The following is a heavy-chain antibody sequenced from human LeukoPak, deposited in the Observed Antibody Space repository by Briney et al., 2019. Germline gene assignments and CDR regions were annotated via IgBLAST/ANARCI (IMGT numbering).Heavy chain of an antibody. CDR2: ISYDGSNK. Sequence: AGGSLRLSCAASGFTLSNAWMNWVRQAPGKGLEWVAVISYDGSNKYYADSVKGRFTISRDNSKNTLYLQMNSLRAEDTAVYYCATVGGPSYFDYWGQGTLVTVSS. CDR1: GFTLSNAW. V-gene: IGHV3-30*03. J-gene: IGHJ4*02. CDR3: ATVGGPSYFDY. D-gene: IGHD3-16*01.